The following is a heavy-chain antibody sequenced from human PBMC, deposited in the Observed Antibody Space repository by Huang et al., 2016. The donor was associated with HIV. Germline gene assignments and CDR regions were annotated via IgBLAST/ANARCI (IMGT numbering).Heavy chain of an antibody. CDR3: VKGVSQIGDSDS. Sequence: QVHLVESGGGVVRPGRSLRLSCTASGFTFRSYGMHWVRQAPGKGLEWVGVISLDGNNTYYADSVKGRITLSRDNFKNIVHLQLRSLRPEDTALYYCVKGVSQIGDSDSWGQGALVIVSS. V-gene: IGHV3-30*18. J-gene: IGHJ5*01. CDR2: ISLDGNNT. CDR1: GFTFRSYG.